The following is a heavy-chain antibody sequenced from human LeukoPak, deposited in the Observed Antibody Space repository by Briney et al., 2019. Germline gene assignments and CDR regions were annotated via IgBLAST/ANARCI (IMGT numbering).Heavy chain of an antibody. CDR3: ARGLNTYYDFHWFDP. J-gene: IGHJ5*02. CDR1: GGSISSGSYY. Sequence: SQTLSLTCTVSGGSISSGSYYWSWIRQPAGKGLEWIGRIYTSGSTNYNPSLKSRVTISVDTSKNQFSLKLSSVTAADTAVYYCARGLNTYYDFHWFDPWGQGTLVTVSS. D-gene: IGHD3-3*01. V-gene: IGHV4-61*02. CDR2: IYTSGST.